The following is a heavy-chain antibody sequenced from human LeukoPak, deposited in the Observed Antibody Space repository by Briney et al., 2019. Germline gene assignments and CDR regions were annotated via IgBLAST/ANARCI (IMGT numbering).Heavy chain of an antibody. Sequence: SQTLSLTCTVSGGSISDNYYWIWIRQPPGKGLEWIGEINHSGSTTYNPSLKTRVTISVDTSKSQFSLKLSSVTAADTAVYYCAREGRQQLRYWGQGTLVTVSS. CDR2: INHSGST. D-gene: IGHD6-13*01. J-gene: IGHJ4*02. V-gene: IGHV4-34*01. CDR1: GGSISDNYY. CDR3: AREGRQQLRY.